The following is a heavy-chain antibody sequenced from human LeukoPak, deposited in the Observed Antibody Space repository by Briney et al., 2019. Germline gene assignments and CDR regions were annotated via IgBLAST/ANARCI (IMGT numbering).Heavy chain of an antibody. V-gene: IGHV3-23*01. CDR2: ISGSGGST. J-gene: IGHJ3*02. CDR3: AKVAGEYCSGGSCYGAFDI. Sequence: PGGSLRLSCAASGFTFSSYAMSWVRQAPGKGLEWVSAISGSGGSTYYADSVKGRFTISRDNSKNTLYLQMNSLRAEDTAVYYCAKVAGEYCSGGSCYGAFDIWGQGTMVTVSS. D-gene: IGHD2-15*01. CDR1: GFTFSSYA.